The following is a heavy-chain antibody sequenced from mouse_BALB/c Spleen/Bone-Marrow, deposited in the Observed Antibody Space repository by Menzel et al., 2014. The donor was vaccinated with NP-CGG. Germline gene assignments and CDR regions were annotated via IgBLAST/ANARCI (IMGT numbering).Heavy chain of an antibody. CDR2: IRNKPNGYTT. D-gene: IGHD1-1*01. CDR3: TRDMGLLRFDY. J-gene: IGHJ2*01. CDR1: GLTFTDYY. Sequence: EVQLVESGGGLVQPGGSLRLSCATSGLTFTDYYMSWVRQPPGKALEWLGFIRNKPNGYTTEYSASVKGRFTISRDNSQSILYLQMNTLRVEDSATYYCTRDMGLLRFDYWGQGTTLTVSS. V-gene: IGHV7-3*02.